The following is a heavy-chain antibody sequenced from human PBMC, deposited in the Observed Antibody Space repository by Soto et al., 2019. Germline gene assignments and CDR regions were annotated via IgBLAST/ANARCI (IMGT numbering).Heavy chain of an antibody. CDR1: GYSFTSYW. Sequence: PGESLKISCKGSGYSFTSYWISWVRQMPGKGLEWMGRIDPSDSYTNYSPSFQGHVTISADKSISTAYLQWSSLKASDTAMYYCARGYYDWGSGLTYYYGMDAWCQGTTVTV. CDR2: IDPSDSYT. CDR3: ARGYYDWGSGLTYYYGMDA. D-gene: IGHD3-3*01. V-gene: IGHV5-10-1*01. J-gene: IGHJ6*02.